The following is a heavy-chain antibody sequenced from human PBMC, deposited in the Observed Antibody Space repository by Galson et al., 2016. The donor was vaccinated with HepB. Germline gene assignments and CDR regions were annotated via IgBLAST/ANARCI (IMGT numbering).Heavy chain of an antibody. Sequence: SLRLSCAASGFTFRNYAMSWVRQAPGKGLEWVASISGSGGDTYIADSVEGRFTISRDNSKNTLYLHLNSLRAEDTAVYFCVKGLYGSGSSGDYWGQGTLVTVSS. V-gene: IGHV3-23*01. D-gene: IGHD3-10*01. J-gene: IGHJ4*02. CDR3: VKGLYGSGSSGDY. CDR1: GFTFRNYA. CDR2: ISGSGGDT.